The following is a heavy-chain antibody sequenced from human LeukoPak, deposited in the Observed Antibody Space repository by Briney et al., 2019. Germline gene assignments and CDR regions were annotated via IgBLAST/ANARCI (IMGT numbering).Heavy chain of an antibody. CDR3: AREEYSSGWYGFDY. CDR1: GGSVSSGSYY. D-gene: IGHD6-19*01. J-gene: IGHJ4*02. Sequence: SETLSLTCTVSGGSVSSGSYYWSWIRQPPGKGLEWIGCIYYSGSTNYNPSLKSRVTISVDTSKNQFSLKLSSVTAADTAVYYCAREEYSSGWYGFDYWGQGTLVTVSS. CDR2: IYYSGST. V-gene: IGHV4-61*01.